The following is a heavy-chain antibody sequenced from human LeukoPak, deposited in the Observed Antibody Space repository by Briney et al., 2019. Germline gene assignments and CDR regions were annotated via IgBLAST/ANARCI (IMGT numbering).Heavy chain of an antibody. Sequence: SETLSLTCTVSGGSISSYYWSWIRQPPGKGLEWIGYIYYSGSTNYNPSLKSRVTISVDTSKNQFSLKLSSVTAADTAVYYCAAVAGTTFDYWGQGTLVAVSS. D-gene: IGHD6-19*01. CDR1: GGSISSYY. V-gene: IGHV4-59*08. CDR2: IYYSGST. CDR3: AAVAGTTFDY. J-gene: IGHJ4*02.